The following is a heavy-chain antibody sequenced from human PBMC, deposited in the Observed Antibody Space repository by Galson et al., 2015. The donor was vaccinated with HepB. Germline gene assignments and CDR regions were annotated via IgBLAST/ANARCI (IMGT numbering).Heavy chain of an antibody. V-gene: IGHV3-23*01. J-gene: IGHJ4*02. Sequence: SLRLSCAASGFTFSSYAMSWVRQAPGKGLEWVSAISGSGGSTYYADSVKGRFTISRDNSKNTLYLQMNSLRAEDTAVYYCAKVPTYSSGWYYDYWGQGTLVTVSS. CDR3: AKVPTYSSGWYYDY. CDR1: GFTFSSYA. D-gene: IGHD6-19*01. CDR2: ISGSGGST.